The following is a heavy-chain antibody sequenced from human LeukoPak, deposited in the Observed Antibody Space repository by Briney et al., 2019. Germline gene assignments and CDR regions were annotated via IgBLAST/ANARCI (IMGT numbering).Heavy chain of an antibody. V-gene: IGHV4-59*01. CDR2: IYYSGST. CDR1: GGSISSYY. Sequence: SETLSLTCTVSGGSISSYYWSWIRQPPGKGLEWIGYIYYSGSTNYNPSPKSRVTISVDTSKNQFSLKLTSVTAADTAVYYCARATAFFDIWGQGTMVTVSS. J-gene: IGHJ3*02. CDR3: ARATAFFDI.